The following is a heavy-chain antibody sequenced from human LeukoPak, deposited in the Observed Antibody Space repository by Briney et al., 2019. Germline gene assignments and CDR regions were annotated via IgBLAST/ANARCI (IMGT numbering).Heavy chain of an antibody. CDR1: GGSFSGYY. V-gene: IGHV4-34*01. D-gene: IGHD3-10*01. Sequence: KPSETLSLTCAVYGGSFSGYYWSWIRQPPGKGLEWIGEINHSGSTNYNPSLKSRVTISVDTSKNQFSLKLSSVTAADTAVYYCARGELQVLRECIRPNRSIW. J-gene: IGHJ3*02. CDR2: INHSGST. CDR3: ARGELQVLRECIRPNRSI.